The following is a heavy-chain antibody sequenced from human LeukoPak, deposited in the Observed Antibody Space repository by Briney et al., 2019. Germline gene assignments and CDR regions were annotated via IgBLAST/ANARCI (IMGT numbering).Heavy chain of an antibody. J-gene: IGHJ4*02. CDR1: GFTFSSYG. Sequence: GGSLRLSCAASGFTFSSYGMHWVRQAPGKGLEWVAFMRYDGSNKYYADSVKGRFTISRDNSKNTLYLQMNSLRAEDTAVYYCANSYYDFWSGYRHFDYWGQGTLVTVSS. CDR3: ANSYYDFWSGYRHFDY. V-gene: IGHV3-30*02. D-gene: IGHD3-3*01. CDR2: MRYDGSNK.